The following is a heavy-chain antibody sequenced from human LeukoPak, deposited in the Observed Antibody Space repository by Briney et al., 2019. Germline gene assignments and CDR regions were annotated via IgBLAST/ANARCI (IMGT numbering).Heavy chain of an antibody. Sequence: GRSLRLSCAASGFTVSSNYMSWVRQAPGKGLEWVSVIYSGGSTYYADSVKGRFTISRDNSKNTLYLQMNSLRAEDTAVYYCARDATRGGDNDYWGQGTRVIVSS. CDR1: GFTVSSNY. D-gene: IGHD2-21*02. V-gene: IGHV3-53*01. J-gene: IGHJ4*02. CDR2: IYSGGST. CDR3: ARDATRGGDNDY.